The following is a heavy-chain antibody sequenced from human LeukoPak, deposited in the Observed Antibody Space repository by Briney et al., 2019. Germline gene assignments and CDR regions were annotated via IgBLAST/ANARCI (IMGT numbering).Heavy chain of an antibody. Sequence: GASVKVSCKASGYTFTGYYMHWVRQAPGQGLEWMGWINPNSGGTNYAQKFQGRVTMTRDTSISTAYMELSRLRSDDTAVYYCARLRVYCTNGVHKNGYYFDYWGQGTLVTVSS. CDR3: ARLRVYCTNGVHKNGYYFDY. CDR1: GYTFTGYY. J-gene: IGHJ4*02. D-gene: IGHD2-8*01. CDR2: INPNSGGT. V-gene: IGHV1-2*02.